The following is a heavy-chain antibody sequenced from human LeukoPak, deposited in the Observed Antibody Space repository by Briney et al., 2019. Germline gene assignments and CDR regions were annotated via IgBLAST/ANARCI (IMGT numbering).Heavy chain of an antibody. CDR3: AREQGGIVVVPAASFDY. Sequence: GGSLRLSCAASGFTFSSYSMNWVRQAPGKGLEWVSSISSSSSYIYYADSVKGRFTISRDNAKNSLYLQMNSLRAEDTAVYYCAREQGGIVVVPAASFDYWGQGTLVTVSS. CDR2: ISSSSSYI. J-gene: IGHJ4*02. D-gene: IGHD2-2*01. V-gene: IGHV3-21*01. CDR1: GFTFSSYS.